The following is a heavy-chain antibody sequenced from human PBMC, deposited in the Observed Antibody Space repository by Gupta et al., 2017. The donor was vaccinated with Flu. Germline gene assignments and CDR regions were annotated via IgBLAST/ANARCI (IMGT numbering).Heavy chain of an antibody. Sequence: QVQLQQWGAGLLKPSETLSLTCAVYGGSFSGYYCSWIRQPPGQGLAWIGEINHSGSTNYNPSLKSRVTISVDTSKNQFSLKLSSVTAADTAVYYCARFRYCSSTSCYIDPRGVIDGMDVWGQGTTVTVSS. D-gene: IGHD2-2*02. CDR3: ARFRYCSSTSCYIDPRGVIDGMDV. CDR2: INHSGST. J-gene: IGHJ6*02. V-gene: IGHV4-34*01. CDR1: GGSFSGYY.